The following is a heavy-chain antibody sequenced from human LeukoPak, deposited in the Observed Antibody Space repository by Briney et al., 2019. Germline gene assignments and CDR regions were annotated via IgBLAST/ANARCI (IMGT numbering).Heavy chain of an antibody. CDR1: GGSISSGGYY. D-gene: IGHD3-22*01. J-gene: IGHJ3*01. V-gene: IGHV4-30-2*01. CDR2: IYHSGST. CDR3: ARDYYDNSGYYDAFDV. Sequence: PSETLSLTCTVSGGSISSGGYYWSWIRQPPGKGLEWIGYIYHSGSTYYNPSLKSRVTISVDRSKNQFSLKLSSVTAADTAVYYCARDYYDNSGYYDAFDVWGQGIMVTVSS.